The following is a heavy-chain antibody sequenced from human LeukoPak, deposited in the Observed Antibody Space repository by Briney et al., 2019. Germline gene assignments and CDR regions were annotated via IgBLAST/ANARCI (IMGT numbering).Heavy chain of an antibody. Sequence: ASVKVSCKASGYTFTSYDINWVRQATGQGLEWMGWMNPNSGNTGYAQKFQGRVTTTRNTSISTAYMELSSLRSEDTAVYYCAREVDILTVTYAFDIWGQGTMVAVSS. J-gene: IGHJ3*02. CDR3: AREVDILTVTYAFDI. CDR1: GYTFTSYD. CDR2: MNPNSGNT. V-gene: IGHV1-8*01. D-gene: IGHD3-9*01.